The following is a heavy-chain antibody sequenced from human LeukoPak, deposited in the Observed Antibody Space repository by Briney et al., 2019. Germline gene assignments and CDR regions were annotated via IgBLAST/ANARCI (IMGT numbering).Heavy chain of an antibody. CDR3: ARSSGLLRYFDY. CDR2: TSSSSSYI. Sequence: GGSLRLSCAASGFTFSSYSMNWVRQAPGKGLEWVSSTSSSSSYIYYADSVKGRFTISRDNAKNSLYLQMNSLRAEDTAVYYCARSSGLLRYFDYWGQGTLVTVSS. V-gene: IGHV3-21*01. J-gene: IGHJ4*02. D-gene: IGHD7-27*01. CDR1: GFTFSSYS.